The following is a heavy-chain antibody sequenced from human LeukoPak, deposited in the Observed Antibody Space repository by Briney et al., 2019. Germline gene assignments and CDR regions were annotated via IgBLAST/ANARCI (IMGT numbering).Heavy chain of an antibody. V-gene: IGHV4-4*09. CDR1: GGSMSDHS. J-gene: IGHJ6*03. CDR2: IYATGRT. D-gene: IGHD3-10*01. Sequence: PSGTLSLTCAVSGGSMSDHSRSWIRQSPGMTLEWISYIYATGRTNYHPSLKRRGTISVDTSKNHFSLRLSSVTAADTAVYYGARHFRRDYPDSGSSQYFHYIDVWGKGTTVTVSS. CDR3: ARHFRRDYPDSGSSQYFHYIDV.